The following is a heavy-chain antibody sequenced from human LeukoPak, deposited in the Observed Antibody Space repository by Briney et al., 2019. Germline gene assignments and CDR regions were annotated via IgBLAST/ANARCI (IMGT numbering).Heavy chain of an antibody. D-gene: IGHD3-10*01. V-gene: IGHV4-59*08. J-gene: IGHJ6*02. CDR1: GGSISSYY. CDR3: ARLMWFGTRTYYYYGMDV. Sequence: RTSETLSLTCTVSGGSISSYYWSWIRQPPGKGLEWIGYIYDSGSTNYNPSLKSRVTISVDTSKNQFSLKLSSVTAADTAVYYCARLMWFGTRTYYYYGMDVWGQGTTVTVPS. CDR2: IYDSGST.